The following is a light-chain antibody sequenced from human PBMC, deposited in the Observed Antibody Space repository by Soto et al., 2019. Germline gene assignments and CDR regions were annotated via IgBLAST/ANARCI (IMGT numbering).Light chain of an antibody. CDR3: CSYAGSFYL. V-gene: IGLV2-14*01. J-gene: IGLJ1*01. Sequence: QSVLTQPASVSGSPGQSITISCSGTRSDIGSYTYVAXXQQFPGKTPKLLIYGVSTRPSGDSSRXSGSXXGNTASLNSSGLQAEDEADYYCCSYAGSFYLFGTGTKVTVL. CDR2: GVS. CDR1: RSDIGSYTY.